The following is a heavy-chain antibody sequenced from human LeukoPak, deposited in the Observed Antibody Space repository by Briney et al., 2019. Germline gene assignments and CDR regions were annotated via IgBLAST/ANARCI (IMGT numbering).Heavy chain of an antibody. Sequence: GGSLRLSCAASGFTFSSYAMSWVRQAPGKGLEWVSAISGSGGSTYYADSVKGRFTISRDNSKNTLYLQMSSLRAEDTAVYYCASLPAPGYFDWLDYFDYWGQGTLVTVSS. V-gene: IGHV3-23*01. J-gene: IGHJ4*02. D-gene: IGHD3-9*01. CDR1: GFTFSSYA. CDR2: ISGSGGST. CDR3: ASLPAPGYFDWLDYFDY.